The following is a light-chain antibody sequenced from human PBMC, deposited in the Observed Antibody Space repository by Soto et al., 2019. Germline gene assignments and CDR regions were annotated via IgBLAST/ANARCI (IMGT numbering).Light chain of an antibody. CDR1: QSVSSSY. V-gene: IGKV3-20*01. Sequence: EIVLTQSPGTLSLSPGERATLSCRASQSVSSSYLAWYQQRPGQAPRLLIYGTSSRATGIPDRFSGSGSGTDFTFTISRLKPEDFAVYYCQQYGSSPLVTFGQGTRLEIK. CDR3: QQYGSSPLVT. CDR2: GTS. J-gene: IGKJ5*01.